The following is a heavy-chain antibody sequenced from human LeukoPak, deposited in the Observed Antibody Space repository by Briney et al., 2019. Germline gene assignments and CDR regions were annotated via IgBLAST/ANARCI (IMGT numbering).Heavy chain of an antibody. J-gene: IGHJ4*02. CDR2: IWFDGSTK. Sequence: GGSLRLSCAASGFTFSSYGMHWVRQAPGKGLEWVAVIWFDGSTKYYGDSVKGRFTISRDNSRDTLYLQMNSLRAEDTAVYYCAKDDRGNEAPFDYWGQGTLVTVSS. CDR3: AKDDRGNEAPFDY. V-gene: IGHV3-33*06. CDR1: GFTFSSYG.